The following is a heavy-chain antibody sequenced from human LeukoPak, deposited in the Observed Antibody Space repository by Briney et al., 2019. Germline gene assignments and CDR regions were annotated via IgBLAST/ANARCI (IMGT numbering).Heavy chain of an antibody. J-gene: IGHJ4*02. V-gene: IGHV4-39*01. CDR1: GVSISRSSSY. D-gene: IGHD6-6*01. CDR2: IYYSGDT. CDR3: ARLAARPDGDDY. Sequence: SSETLSLTCTVSGVSISRSSSYWGWIRQPPGKGLEWIGSIYYSGDTYYNPSLKSRVTISVDTSKNQFSLKLSSVTATDTAVYYCARLAARPDGDDYWGQGTLVTVSS.